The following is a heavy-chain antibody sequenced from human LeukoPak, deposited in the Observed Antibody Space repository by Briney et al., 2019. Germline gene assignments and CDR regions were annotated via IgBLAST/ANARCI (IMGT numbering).Heavy chain of an antibody. D-gene: IGHD6-13*01. CDR2: IIPIFGIA. V-gene: IGHV1-69*04. J-gene: IGHJ5*02. CDR3: ARARIAAAVTYNWFDP. CDR1: GGTFSSYA. Sequence: ASVKVSCKASGGTFSSYAISWVRQAPGQGLEWMGRIIPIFGIANYAQMFQGRVTITADKSTSTAYMELSSLRSEDTAVYYCARARIAAAVTYNWFDPWGQGTLVTVSS.